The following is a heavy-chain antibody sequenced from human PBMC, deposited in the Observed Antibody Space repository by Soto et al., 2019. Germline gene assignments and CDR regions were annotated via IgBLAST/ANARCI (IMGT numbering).Heavy chain of an antibody. V-gene: IGHV4-30-4*01. D-gene: IGHD2-2*01. CDR1: GGSISGGDYY. Sequence: SETLSLTCTVSGGSISGGDYYWSWIRQPPGKGLEWIGYIYYSGSTYYNPSLKSRVTISVDTSKNQFSLKLSSVTAADTAVYYCARESRCSSTGCRNWFDPWGQGTLVTVSS. J-gene: IGHJ5*02. CDR2: IYYSGST. CDR3: ARESRCSSTGCRNWFDP.